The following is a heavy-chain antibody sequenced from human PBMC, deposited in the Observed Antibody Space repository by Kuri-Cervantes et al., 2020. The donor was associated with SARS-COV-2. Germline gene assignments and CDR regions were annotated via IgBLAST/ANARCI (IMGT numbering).Heavy chain of an antibody. V-gene: IGHV1-69*13. CDR2: IIPIFGTA. D-gene: IGHD5-18*01. Sequence: SVKVSCKASGGTFSSYAISWVRQAPGQGLEWMGGIIPIFGTANYAQQFQGRVTITADESTSTAYMELSSLRSEDTAVYYCARDVGFGYSYGHSYGMDVWGQGTTVTVSS. J-gene: IGHJ6*02. CDR1: GGTFSSYA. CDR3: ARDVGFGYSYGHSYGMDV.